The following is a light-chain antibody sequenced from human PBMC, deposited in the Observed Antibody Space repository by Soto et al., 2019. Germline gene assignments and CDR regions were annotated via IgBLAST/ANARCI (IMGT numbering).Light chain of an antibody. V-gene: IGKV3-15*01. Sequence: EILLRQSPATVSVSPGERATLSCRASQSFGTSLAWYQRTPGQAPRLLRYGASVRATGVPDRFSGSGSGTDFTLTTRSLQSEDFAVYYGQQYNNWPPELTFGGGTKVDIK. CDR3: QQYNNWPPELT. CDR1: QSFGTS. J-gene: IGKJ4*01. CDR2: GAS.